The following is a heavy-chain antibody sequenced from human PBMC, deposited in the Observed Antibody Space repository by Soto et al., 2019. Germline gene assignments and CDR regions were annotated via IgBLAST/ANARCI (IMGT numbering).Heavy chain of an antibody. V-gene: IGHV4-34*01. CDR1: GGSFNDNY. Sequence: QVQLQQWGAGLLKPSETLSLSCAVYGGSFNDNYYTWFRQPPGKGLEWIGEISRSGTTKYIPSLKSRATISFPTPKNQVSLKVTSVTAADTAVYYCATSLWFGTQPELWGQGALVTVSS. J-gene: IGHJ4*02. CDR3: ATSLWFGTQPEL. CDR2: ISRSGTT. D-gene: IGHD3-10*01.